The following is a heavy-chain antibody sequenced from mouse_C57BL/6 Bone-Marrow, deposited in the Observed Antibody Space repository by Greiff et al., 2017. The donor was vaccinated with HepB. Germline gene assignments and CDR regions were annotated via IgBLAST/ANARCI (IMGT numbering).Heavy chain of an antibody. D-gene: IGHD2-3*01. CDR1: GYAFSSSW. V-gene: IGHV1-82*01. CDR3: ASRGFYDGYYDYAMDY. CDR2: IYPGDGDT. Sequence: VQLQQSGPELVKPGASVKISCKASGYAFSSSWMNWVKQRPGKGLEWIGRIYPGDGDTNYNGKFKGKATLTADKSSITAYMQLSSLTSEDSAVYFCASRGFYDGYYDYAMDYWGQGTSVTVSS. J-gene: IGHJ4*01.